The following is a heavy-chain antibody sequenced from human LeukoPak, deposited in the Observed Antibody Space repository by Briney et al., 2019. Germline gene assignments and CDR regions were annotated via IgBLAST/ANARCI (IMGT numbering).Heavy chain of an antibody. CDR3: AKGVEGGSYYGYPDDAFDI. V-gene: IGHV3-11*01. CDR2: ISSSGSTI. J-gene: IGHJ3*02. Sequence: GGSLRLSCAASGFTFSDYYMSWIRQAPGKGLEWVSYISSSGSTIYYADSVEGRFTISRDNAKNSLYLQMNSLRAEDTAVYYCAKGVEGGSYYGYPDDAFDIWGQGTMVTVSS. CDR1: GFTFSDYY. D-gene: IGHD1-26*01.